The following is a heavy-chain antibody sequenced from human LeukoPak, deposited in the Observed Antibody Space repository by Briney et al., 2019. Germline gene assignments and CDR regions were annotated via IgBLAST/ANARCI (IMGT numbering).Heavy chain of an antibody. CDR2: INPNSGGT. D-gene: IGHD1-26*01. CDR1: GYTFTGYY. J-gene: IGHJ4*02. V-gene: IGHV1-2*02. Sequence: ASVKVSFKAAGYTFTGYYMHGVRQARGQGLEWMGWINPNSGGTNYAQKVQGRVTMTRDTSISTTYMELSRLRSDDTAVYYCARDKSSGSNDYWGQGTLVPVSS. CDR3: ARDKSSGSNDY.